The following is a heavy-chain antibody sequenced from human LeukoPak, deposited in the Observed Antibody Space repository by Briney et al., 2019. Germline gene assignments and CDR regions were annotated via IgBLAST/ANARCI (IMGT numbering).Heavy chain of an antibody. CDR3: AQPNTPWVTMVVTTNFDY. D-gene: IGHD4-23*01. CDR2: IKGSGGGT. CDR1: GFTFSSSA. V-gene: IGHV3-23*01. J-gene: IGHJ4*02. Sequence: GGSLRLFCAASGFTFSSSAMSAVRQAPGKGLEWVSAIKGSGGGTFYAVSVKGRFSISRDNSNHTLYLQMTSMRAEDTAVYYCAQPNTPWVTMVVTTNFDYWGQGTLVTVSS.